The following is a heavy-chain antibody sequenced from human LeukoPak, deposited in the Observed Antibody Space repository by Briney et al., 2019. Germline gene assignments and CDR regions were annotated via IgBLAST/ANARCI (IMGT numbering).Heavy chain of an antibody. CDR2: IYYSGST. J-gene: IGHJ3*02. V-gene: IGHV4-59*06. D-gene: IGHD3-10*01. Sequence: SETLSLTCTVSGGSISSYYWSWIRQPAGKGLEWIGYIYYSGSTYYNPSLKSRVSISVDTSKNQFSLKLRSVTAADTAVYYCARADGSGSYLIDAFDIWGQGTMVTVSS. CDR3: ARADGSGSYLIDAFDI. CDR1: GGSISSYY.